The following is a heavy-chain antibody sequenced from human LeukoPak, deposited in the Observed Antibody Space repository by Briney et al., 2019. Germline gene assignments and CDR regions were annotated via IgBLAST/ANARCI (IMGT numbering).Heavy chain of an antibody. Sequence: PGGSLRLSCALSGFTFSSYSVKWVRPAPGKGLEWVSFIGRSISYISYADSVKGRFTISRDNAKNSLYLQMNSLRAEDTAVYYCAREGYYSGMDVWGQGTTVTVSS. J-gene: IGHJ6*02. V-gene: IGHV3-21*01. CDR2: IGRSISYI. CDR1: GFTFSSYS. CDR3: AREGYYSGMDV.